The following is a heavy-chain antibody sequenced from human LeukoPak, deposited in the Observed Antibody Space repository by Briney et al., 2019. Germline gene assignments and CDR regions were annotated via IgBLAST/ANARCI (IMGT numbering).Heavy chain of an antibody. Sequence: GGSLRLSCAASGFTFSSYGMHWVRQAPGKGLEWVAVISYDGSNKYYADSVKGRFTISRDNSKNTLYLQMNSLRAEDTAVYYCAKEQNLHLSLDYWGQGTLVTASS. CDR3: AKEQNLHLSLDY. V-gene: IGHV3-30*18. J-gene: IGHJ4*02. CDR2: ISYDGSNK. CDR1: GFTFSSYG.